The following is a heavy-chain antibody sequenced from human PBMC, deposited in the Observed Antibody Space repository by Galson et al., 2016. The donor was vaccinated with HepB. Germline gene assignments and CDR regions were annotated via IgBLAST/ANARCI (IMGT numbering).Heavy chain of an antibody. CDR3: AHRLRYSFGWGYRSAFDI. Sequence: PALVKPTQTLTLTCSFSGFSLATSGVGVGWLRQTPGKALEWLGIIYWDDDQHYSPYLKSRLTIIKEISKNQVFLTMTNMDPVDSGTNYCAHRLRYSFGWGYRSAFDIWGQGTMVTVSP. CDR1: GFSLATSGVG. V-gene: IGHV2-5*02. CDR2: IYWDDDQ. J-gene: IGHJ3*02. D-gene: IGHD3-10*01.